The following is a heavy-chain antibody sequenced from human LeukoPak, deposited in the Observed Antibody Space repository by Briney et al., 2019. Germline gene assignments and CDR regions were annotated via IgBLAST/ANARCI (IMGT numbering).Heavy chain of an antibody. Sequence: KASETLSLTCTVSGGSINSYYWSWIRQPPGKGLEWIGYIYYSGSTNYNPSLKSRVTISVDTSKNQFSLKLSSVTAADTAVYYCARYGDYGPHYFDYWGQGTLATVSS. D-gene: IGHD4-17*01. V-gene: IGHV4-59*01. CDR1: GGSINSYY. CDR3: ARYGDYGPHYFDY. CDR2: IYYSGST. J-gene: IGHJ4*02.